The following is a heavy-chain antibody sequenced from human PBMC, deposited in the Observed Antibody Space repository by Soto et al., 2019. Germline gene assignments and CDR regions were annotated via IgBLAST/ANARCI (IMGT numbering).Heavy chain of an antibody. CDR3: ARVAVTTYYFDY. D-gene: IGHD4-17*01. J-gene: IGHJ4*01. V-gene: IGHV3-7*02. CDR2: IKKDGSEK. CDR1: GFIFSSFW. Sequence: GGSLRLSCASSGFIFSSFWMSWVRQAPGKGLEWVANIKKDGSEKNYVDSVKGRFTISRDNAKNSLYLQMNSLGADDTAVYYCARVAVTTYYFDYWGHGTLVTVSS.